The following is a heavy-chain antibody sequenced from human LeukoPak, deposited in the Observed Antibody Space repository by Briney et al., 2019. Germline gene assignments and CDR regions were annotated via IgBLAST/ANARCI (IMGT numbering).Heavy chain of an antibody. J-gene: IGHJ6*02. Sequence: GGSLRLSCAASGFTVSSNYMSWVRQAPGKGLEWVAFIRYDGSNKYYADSVKGRFTISRDNSKNTLYLQMNSLRAEDTAVYYCAKAASYDILTGYYYYGMDVWGQGTTVTVSS. CDR1: GFTVSSNY. V-gene: IGHV3-30*02. CDR3: AKAASYDILTGYYYYGMDV. D-gene: IGHD3-9*01. CDR2: IRYDGSNK.